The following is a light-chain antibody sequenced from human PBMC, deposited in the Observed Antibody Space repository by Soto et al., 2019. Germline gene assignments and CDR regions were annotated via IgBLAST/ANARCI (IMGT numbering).Light chain of an antibody. CDR2: GAS. Sequence: EIVLTQSPATLSLYPGERATLSCRASQSVSSYLAWYQQKPGQAPRLLIYGASNRATGIPARFSGSGSGTVFSLTISSLESEDFAVYSWQHRGKWPRTFGQGTKLEIK. J-gene: IGKJ2*01. CDR1: QSVSSY. V-gene: IGKV3-11*01. CDR3: QHRGKWPRT.